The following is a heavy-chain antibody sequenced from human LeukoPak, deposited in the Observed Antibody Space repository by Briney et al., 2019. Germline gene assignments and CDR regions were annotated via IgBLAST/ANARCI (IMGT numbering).Heavy chain of an antibody. CDR2: ISSNGGST. CDR3: ARGGGGYDFGYYYYGMDV. J-gene: IGHJ6*02. Sequence: GGPLRLSCAASGSTFSSYPMRWVHQAPGRGLEYVSAISSNGGSTYYANSERGRFTISRDNSKNTLSLQMGSLRAEDMAVYYYARGGGGYDFGYYYYGMDVWGQGTTVTVSS. D-gene: IGHD5-12*01. CDR1: GSTFSSYP. V-gene: IGHV3-64*01.